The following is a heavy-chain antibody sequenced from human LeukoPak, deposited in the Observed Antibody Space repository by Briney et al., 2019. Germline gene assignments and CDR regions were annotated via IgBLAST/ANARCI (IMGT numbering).Heavy chain of an antibody. V-gene: IGHV4-59*01. CDR3: ATGPPGTVVRLGRDY. CDR2: IYYSGST. J-gene: IGHJ4*02. D-gene: IGHD4-23*01. Sequence: SETLSLTCTVSGGSISGYYWSWIRRPPGKGLERIGYIYYSGSTAYNPSLKSRVTISVDTSKNQFSLKVTSVTAADTAVYYCATGPPGTVVRLGRDYWGQGTLVTVSS. CDR1: GGSISGYY.